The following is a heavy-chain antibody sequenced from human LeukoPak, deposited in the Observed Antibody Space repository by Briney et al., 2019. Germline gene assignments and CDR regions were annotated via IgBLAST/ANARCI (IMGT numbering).Heavy chain of an antibody. CDR1: GFTFSSYA. CDR3: TTYRSGHY. V-gene: IGHV3-30-3*01. D-gene: IGHD6-19*01. J-gene: IGHJ4*02. Sequence: PGRSLRLSCATSGFTFSSYAMHWVRQAPGKGLEWVAVISYDGSNKYYADSVKGRFTISRDNSKNTLYLQMSSLRAEDTAVYYCTTYRSGHYWGQGTLVTVSS. CDR2: ISYDGSNK.